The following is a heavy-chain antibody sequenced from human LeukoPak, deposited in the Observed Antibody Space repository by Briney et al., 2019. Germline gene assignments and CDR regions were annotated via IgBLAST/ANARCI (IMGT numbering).Heavy chain of an antibody. V-gene: IGHV5-51*01. CDR1: GYSFTSYW. D-gene: IGHD6-13*01. Sequence: GESLKISCKGSGYSFTSYWIGWVRQMPGKGLEWMDIIYPGDSDTRSSPSFQGQVTISADKSISSAYLQWSSLKASDTAMYYCARRNEKYYSSSCYGDAFDIWGQGTMVTVSS. CDR3: ARRNEKYYSSSCYGDAFDI. J-gene: IGHJ3*02. CDR2: IYPGDSDT.